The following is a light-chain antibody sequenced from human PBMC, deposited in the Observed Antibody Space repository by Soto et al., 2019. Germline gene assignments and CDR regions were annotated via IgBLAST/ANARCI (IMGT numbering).Light chain of an antibody. V-gene: IGLV4-69*01. CDR3: QTWGTAIV. Sequence: QTVVTQSPSASASLGASVKLTCTLSSGHSSYAIAWHQQQPEKGPRYVMKLNNDGSHSKGDGIPDRFSGSSSGAERYLTISSLQSEDEADYYCQTWGTAIVFGGGTQLTVL. CDR1: SGHSSYA. J-gene: IGLJ2*01. CDR2: LNNDGSH.